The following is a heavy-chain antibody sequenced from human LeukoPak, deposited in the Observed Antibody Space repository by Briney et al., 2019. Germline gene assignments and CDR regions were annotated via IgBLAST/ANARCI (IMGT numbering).Heavy chain of an antibody. Sequence: GGSLRLSCAASGVTFSTYWMHWVRQAPGKGLVWVSRINSDGSSISYADSVKGRFTISRDNAKNTLNLQMNSLRAEDTAVYYCARDPVSGVWIWGQGTMVTVSS. CDR2: INSDGSSI. V-gene: IGHV3-74*01. CDR1: GVTFSTYW. J-gene: IGHJ3*02. CDR3: ARDPVSGVWI. D-gene: IGHD2-21*01.